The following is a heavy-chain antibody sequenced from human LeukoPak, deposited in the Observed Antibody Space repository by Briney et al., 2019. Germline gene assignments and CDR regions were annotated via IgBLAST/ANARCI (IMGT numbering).Heavy chain of an antibody. Sequence: SETLSLTCTVSGGSISSSSYYWGWIRQPPGKGLEWIGSIYYSGSTYYNPSLKSRVTISVDTSKNQFSLKLSSVTAADTAVYYCAKGGYCSGGSCLYYFDYWGQGTLVTVSS. CDR1: GGSISSSSYY. D-gene: IGHD2-15*01. CDR3: AKGGYCSGGSCLYYFDY. CDR2: IYYSGST. J-gene: IGHJ4*02. V-gene: IGHV4-39*07.